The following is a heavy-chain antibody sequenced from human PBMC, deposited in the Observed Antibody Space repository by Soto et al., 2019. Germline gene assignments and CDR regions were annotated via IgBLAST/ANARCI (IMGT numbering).Heavy chain of an antibody. J-gene: IGHJ5*02. CDR1: GYTFTGYY. V-gene: IGHV1-2*02. CDR3: ARVVGYDFWSGYHNWFDP. CDR2: INPNSGGT. D-gene: IGHD3-3*01. Sequence: VASVKVSCKASGYTFTGYYMHWVRQAPGQGLEWMGWINPNSGGTNYAQKFQGRVTMTRDTSISTAYMELSRLRSDDTAVYYCARVVGYDFWSGYHNWFDPWGHGTLVTVSS.